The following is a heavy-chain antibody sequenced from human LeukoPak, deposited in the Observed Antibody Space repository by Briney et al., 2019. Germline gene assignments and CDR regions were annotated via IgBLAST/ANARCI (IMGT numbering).Heavy chain of an antibody. J-gene: IGHJ4*02. CDR1: GFTFSSYW. CDR3: AKDLGVAGDY. Sequence: GGSLRLSCAASGFTFSSYWMYWVRQAPGKGLEWVAVITYDGSNKYYADSVKGRFTISRDNSKNTLYLQMNSLRAEDTAVYYCAKDLGVAGDYWGQGTLVTVSS. CDR2: ITYDGSNK. D-gene: IGHD6-19*01. V-gene: IGHV3-30*18.